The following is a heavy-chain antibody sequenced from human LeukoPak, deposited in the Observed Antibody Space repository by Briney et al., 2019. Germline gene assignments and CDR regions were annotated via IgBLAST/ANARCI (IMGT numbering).Heavy chain of an antibody. V-gene: IGHV3-48*02. CDR1: GFTFSSYS. Sequence: GGSLRLSCAASGFTFSSYSMNWVCQAPGKWLEWDSYISSSSSMIYYADSVKGRFTISRDNAKNSLYLQMKSLRDEDTAIYYCARDYGDLPARVPYFDYWGQGTLVTVSS. CDR2: ISSSSSMI. J-gene: IGHJ4*02. CDR3: ARDYGDLPARVPYFDY. D-gene: IGHD4-17*01.